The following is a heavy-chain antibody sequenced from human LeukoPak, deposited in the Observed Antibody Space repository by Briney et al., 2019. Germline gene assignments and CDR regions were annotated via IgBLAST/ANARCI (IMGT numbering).Heavy chain of an antibody. V-gene: IGHV4-30-2*05. CDR3: ARDMVWSGGAFDI. J-gene: IGHJ3*02. CDR1: GGSISSGGYS. D-gene: IGHD3-3*01. Sequence: SETLSLTCAVSGGSISSGGYSWSWIRQPPGKGLEWIGYIYHSGSTYYNPSLKSRVTISVDTSKNQFSLKLSSVTAADTAVYYCARDMVWSGGAFDIWGQGTMVTVSS. CDR2: IYHSGST.